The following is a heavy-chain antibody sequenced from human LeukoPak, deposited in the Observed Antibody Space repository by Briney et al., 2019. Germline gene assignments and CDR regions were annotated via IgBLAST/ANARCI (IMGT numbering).Heavy chain of an antibody. V-gene: IGHV4-59*01. CDR2: IYYSGST. CDR1: GGSISSYY. D-gene: IGHD3-22*01. J-gene: IGHJ3*02. CDR3: ASLTTADAFDI. Sequence: SETLSLTCTVSGGSISSYYWSWIRQPPGKGLEWIGYIYYSGSTNYNPSLKSRVTISVDTSRNQFSLKLSSVTAADTAVYYCASLTTADAFDIWGQGTMVTVSS.